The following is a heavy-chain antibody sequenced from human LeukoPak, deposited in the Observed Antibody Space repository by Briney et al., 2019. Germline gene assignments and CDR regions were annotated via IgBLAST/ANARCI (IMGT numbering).Heavy chain of an antibody. CDR2: INHSGST. Sequence: SETLSLTCAVYGGSFSGYYWSWIRQPPGKGLEWIGEINHSGSTNYDPSLKSRVTISVDTSKNQFSLKLSSVTAADTAVYYCARRSRYYYDSSGYYHFDYWGQGTLVTVSS. J-gene: IGHJ4*02. CDR1: GGSFSGYY. V-gene: IGHV4-34*01. CDR3: ARRSRYYYDSSGYYHFDY. D-gene: IGHD3-22*01.